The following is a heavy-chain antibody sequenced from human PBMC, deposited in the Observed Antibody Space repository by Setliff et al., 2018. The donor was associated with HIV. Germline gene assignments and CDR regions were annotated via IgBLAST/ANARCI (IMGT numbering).Heavy chain of an antibody. J-gene: IGHJ5*02. V-gene: IGHV1-18*01. CDR2: ISAYNGNT. Sequence: ASVKVSCKASGYTFTSYGINWVRQAPGQGLEWMGWISAYNGNTNYAQKLQGRVTMTTDTSTSTAYMELRSLTSDDTAVYYCAREGGGYDLNWFDPWGQGSLVTVSS. D-gene: IGHD5-12*01. CDR3: AREGGGYDLNWFDP. CDR1: GYTFTSYG.